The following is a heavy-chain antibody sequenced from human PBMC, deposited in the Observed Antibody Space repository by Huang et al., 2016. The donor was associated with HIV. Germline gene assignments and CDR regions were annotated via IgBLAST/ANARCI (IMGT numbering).Heavy chain of an antibody. CDR3: AKEGDTGAALGY. V-gene: IGHV3-53*01. D-gene: IGHD2-8*02. Sequence: IQPGGSLRLSCAASGFTVSTNYMTWVRQAPGKGLEWVSLIYSGGTTYYADSVKGRFTISRDDSENTLYLHMPSLRAGDTAVYYCAKEGDTGAALGYWGQGTLVTVS. CDR2: IYSGGTT. J-gene: IGHJ4*02. CDR1: GFTVSTNY.